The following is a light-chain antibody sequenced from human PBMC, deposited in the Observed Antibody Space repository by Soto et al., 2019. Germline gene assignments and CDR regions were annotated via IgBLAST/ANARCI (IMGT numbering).Light chain of an antibody. CDR1: SCDFGGYDY. J-gene: IGLJ2*01. CDR2: DVT. Sequence: QSALTHPASVSGSPGHSITISCTGTSCDFGGYDYVSWYQKYPGEAPKLIIYDVTNRPSGVSSRFSGSKFGNKASLTISGLQADDEADYHCGSFSITNSLVVFGGGTKLTVL. CDR3: GSFSITNSLVV. V-gene: IGLV2-14*03.